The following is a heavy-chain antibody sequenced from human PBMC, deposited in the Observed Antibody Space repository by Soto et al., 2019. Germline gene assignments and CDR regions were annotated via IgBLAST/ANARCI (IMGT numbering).Heavy chain of an antibody. J-gene: IGHJ5*02. CDR3: ESLGAYQLPTIFDP. Sequence: GESLKISCKGSGYSFTSYCISWVRQMPGKGLEWMGRIDPSDSYTNYSPSFQGPDNISPDKSISTAYLQWSSLKASDTAMYYCESLGAYQLPTIFDPWGQGTLVTVSS. CDR2: IDPSDSYT. D-gene: IGHD2-2*01. V-gene: IGHV5-10-1*01. CDR1: GYSFTSYC.